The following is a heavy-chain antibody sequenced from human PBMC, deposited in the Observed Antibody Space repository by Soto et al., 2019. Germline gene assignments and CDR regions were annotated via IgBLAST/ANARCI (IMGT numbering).Heavy chain of an antibody. D-gene: IGHD2-2*01. CDR1: GGSISSGGYY. V-gene: IGHV4-31*02. Sequence: TLSLTGTVSGGSISSGGYYWSWIRQHPGKGLELIGYIYYGGSTYYNPSLKSRVTISVDTSKNQFSLKLRSVTAADTAVYYCARVMPWSFYXWGQATLVTVS. CDR3: ARVMPWSFYX. CDR2: IYYGGST. J-gene: IGHJ4*02.